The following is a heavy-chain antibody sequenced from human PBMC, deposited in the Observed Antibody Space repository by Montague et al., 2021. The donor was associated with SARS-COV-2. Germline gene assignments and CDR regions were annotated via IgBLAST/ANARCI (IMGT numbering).Heavy chain of an antibody. Sequence: SLRLSCAASGFTFSSYAMSWVRQAPGKGLEWVSAISGSGGSTYYADSVKGRFTISRDNSKNTLYLQMNSLRAEDTAVCYCAKAYMTTVTTLDFDYWGQGTLVTVSS. J-gene: IGHJ4*02. CDR1: GFTFSSYA. CDR2: ISGSGGST. CDR3: AKAYMTTVTTLDFDY. V-gene: IGHV3-23*01. D-gene: IGHD4-17*01.